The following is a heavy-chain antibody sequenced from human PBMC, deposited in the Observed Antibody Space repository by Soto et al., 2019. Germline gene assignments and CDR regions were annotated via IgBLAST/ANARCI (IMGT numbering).Heavy chain of an antibody. CDR3: ASGRDPVTSDY. D-gene: IGHD4-17*01. CDR1: GGSVSSSSYY. Sequence: SETLSLTCTVSGGSVSSSSYYWGWVRQPPGKGLEWIGSVYYSGSTYYNPSLKSRVTISVDKSKNQFSLKLSSVTAADTAVYYCASGRDPVTSDYWGQGTLVTVSS. J-gene: IGHJ4*02. V-gene: IGHV4-39*07. CDR2: VYYSGST.